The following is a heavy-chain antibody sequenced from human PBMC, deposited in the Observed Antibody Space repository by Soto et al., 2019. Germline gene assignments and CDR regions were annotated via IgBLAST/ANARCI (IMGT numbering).Heavy chain of an antibody. CDR2: IYSSGST. CDR1: GGSISSSNYY. V-gene: IGHV4-39*01. D-gene: IGHD6-13*01. J-gene: IGHJ4*02. CDR3: GRHSSWYGNFDY. Sequence: SETLSLTCTVSGGSISSSNYYWGRIRQPPGKGLEWIASIYSSGSTYYNPSLKSRVTISVDTSKNQFSLKLSSVTAADTAVYYCGRHSSWYGNFDYWGQGTLVTVSS.